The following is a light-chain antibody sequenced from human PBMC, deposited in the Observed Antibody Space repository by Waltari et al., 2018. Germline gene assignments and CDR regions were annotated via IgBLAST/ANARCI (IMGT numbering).Light chain of an antibody. CDR2: EVS. CDR3: MQGRHPGVT. Sequence: EMVMTQSPLSLSVTPGQPASISCKSSLSLLESDGKTALYWYKQRPGQSPQLLIYEVSIRFSGVPDRFSGSGSGTEFTLKISRVETDDVGVYYCMQGRHPGVTFGPGTTVEIK. V-gene: IGKV2-29*02. J-gene: IGKJ3*01. CDR1: LSLLESDGKTA.